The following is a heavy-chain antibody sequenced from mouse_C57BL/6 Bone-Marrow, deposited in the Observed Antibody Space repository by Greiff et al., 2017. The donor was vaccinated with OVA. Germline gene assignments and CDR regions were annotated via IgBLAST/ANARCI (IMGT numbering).Heavy chain of an antibody. V-gene: IGHV1-15*01. D-gene: IGHD3-1*01. J-gene: IGHJ2*01. CDR2: IDPETGGT. CDR3: TIPAVLGDY. CDR1: GYTFTDYE. Sequence: QVQLKQSGAELVRPGASVTLSCKASGYTFTDYEMHWVKQTPVHGLEWIGAIDPETGGTAYNQKFKGKAILTADKSSSTAYMELRSLTSEDSAVYYCTIPAVLGDYWGQGTTLTVSS.